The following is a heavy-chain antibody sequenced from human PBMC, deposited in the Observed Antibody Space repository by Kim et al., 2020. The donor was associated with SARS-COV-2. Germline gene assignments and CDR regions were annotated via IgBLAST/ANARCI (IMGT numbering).Heavy chain of an antibody. V-gene: IGHV3-15*01. CDR1: GFTFSNAW. CDR3: TTDVKKGDTRQ. J-gene: IGHJ4*02. CDR2: IKTETEGGTS. D-gene: IGHD3-22*01. Sequence: GGSQRLSCAASGFTFSNAWMNWVRQAPGKGMEWVGRIKTETEGGTSDYAAPVKGRFSISRDDSKNTMYLQMNSLKSEDTAVYYCTTDVKKGDTRQWGQGTLVTVSS.